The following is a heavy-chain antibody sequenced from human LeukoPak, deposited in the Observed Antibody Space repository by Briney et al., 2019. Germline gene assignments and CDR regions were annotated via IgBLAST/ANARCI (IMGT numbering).Heavy chain of an antibody. CDR1: GYSFTSYW. V-gene: IGHV5-10-1*01. CDR3: ARNPSGYCSRYHYYGMDV. CDR2: IDPSDSYT. D-gene: IGHD6-13*01. J-gene: IGHJ6*04. Sequence: GESLKISCKGSGYSFTSYWISWVRQMPGKGLEWMGRIDPSDSYTNYSPSFQGHVTISADKSISTAYLQWSSLKASDTAMYYCARNPSGYCSRYHYYGMDVWGKGTTVTVSS.